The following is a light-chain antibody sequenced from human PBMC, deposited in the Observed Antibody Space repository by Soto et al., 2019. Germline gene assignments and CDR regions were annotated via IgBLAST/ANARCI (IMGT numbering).Light chain of an antibody. V-gene: IGLV2-14*01. CDR1: SSDIGNYDF. J-gene: IGLJ1*01. CDR2: EVS. CDR3: SSYTGGATLYV. Sequence: QSALTQPASVSGSPGQSITISCTGTSSDIGNYDFVSWYQQVPGTAPKAMIYEVSSRPSGVSNRFSGSKSGNTASLTISGLQAEDEADYYCSSYTGGATLYVFGTGTKLTVL.